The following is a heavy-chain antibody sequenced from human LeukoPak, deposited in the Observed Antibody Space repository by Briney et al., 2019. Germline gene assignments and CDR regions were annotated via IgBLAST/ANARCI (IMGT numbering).Heavy chain of an antibody. V-gene: IGHV1-3*01. CDR3: ARLADCSSTSCFIDPYYYYGMDV. D-gene: IGHD2-2*01. CDR2: INAGNGNT. CDR1: GYTFTSYA. J-gene: IGHJ6*02. Sequence: ASVKVSCKASGYTFTSYAMHWVRQAPGQRLEWMGWINAGNGNTKYSQKFQGRVTITRGTSASTAYMELSSLRSEDTAVYYCARLADCSSTSCFIDPYYYYGMDVWGQGTTVTVS.